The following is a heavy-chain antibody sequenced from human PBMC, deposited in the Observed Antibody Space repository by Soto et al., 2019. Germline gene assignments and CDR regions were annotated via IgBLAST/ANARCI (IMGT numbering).Heavy chain of an antibody. Sequence: SVKVSCKASGGTFSSYALSWVRQAPGQGLEWMGGIIPIFGTANYARKFQGRVTITADESTSTAYMELSSLRSEDTAVYYCARDPSGYISGLSSYWFGAWGQGTPFTVSP. CDR1: GGTFSSYA. CDR2: IIPIFGTA. CDR3: ARDPSGYISGLSSYWFGA. D-gene: IGHD6-19*01. V-gene: IGHV1-69*13. J-gene: IGHJ5*02.